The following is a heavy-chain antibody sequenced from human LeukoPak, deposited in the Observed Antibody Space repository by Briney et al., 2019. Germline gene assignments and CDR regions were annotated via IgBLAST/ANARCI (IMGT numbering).Heavy chain of an antibody. CDR3: ARDSDGIVVVPAALDY. Sequence: GASVKVSCKASGYTFTGYYMHWVRQAPGQGLEWMGWINPNSGGTNYAQKFQGRVTMTRDTSISTAYMELSRLRSDDTAVYYCARDSDGIVVVPAALDYWGQGTLVTVSS. V-gene: IGHV1-2*02. J-gene: IGHJ4*02. D-gene: IGHD2-2*01. CDR1: GYTFTGYY. CDR2: INPNSGGT.